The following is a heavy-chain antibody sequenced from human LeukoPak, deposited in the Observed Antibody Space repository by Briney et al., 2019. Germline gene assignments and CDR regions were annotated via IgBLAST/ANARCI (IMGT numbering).Heavy chain of an antibody. Sequence: GGSLRLPCAASGISFGNYDMNWVRQAPGKGLEWVSLISSGGGHTYYAESVRGRFTVSRDNAKNSLYLQMNSLTVGDTAIYYCASGSWNTYWGPGTLVTVSS. CDR1: GISFGNYD. CDR3: ASGSWNTY. CDR2: ISSGGGHT. D-gene: IGHD1/OR15-1a*01. J-gene: IGHJ4*02. V-gene: IGHV3-21*01.